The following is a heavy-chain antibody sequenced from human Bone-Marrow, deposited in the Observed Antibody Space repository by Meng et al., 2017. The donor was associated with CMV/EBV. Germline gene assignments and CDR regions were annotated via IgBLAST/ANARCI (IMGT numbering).Heavy chain of an antibody. CDR1: GLTVSGDW. D-gene: IGHD1-1*01. V-gene: IGHV3-74*01. CDR2: IKKDGTNT. CDR3: TYMSPGH. Sequence: SRRLSCTNSGLTVSGDWMLWVRQAPGKGLEWVSLIKKDGTNTKYADSVKGRFTVSRDNAKNTMYLQMNRLRAEDTALYYCTYMSPGHWGQGTLVTVSS. J-gene: IGHJ4*02.